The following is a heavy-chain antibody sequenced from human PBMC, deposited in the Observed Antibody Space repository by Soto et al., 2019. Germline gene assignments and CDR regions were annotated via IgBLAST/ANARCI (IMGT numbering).Heavy chain of an antibody. CDR2: ITSKSTTI. D-gene: IGHD3-16*01. CDR1: GFTFTSYI. J-gene: IGHJ5*02. CDR3: AREMGACSDSSCYPGPYDS. Sequence: LRLSCAASGFTFTSYIMNWVRQAPVQGLEWVSYITSKSTTIKYADSVKGRFTVSRDNAKNSLYLQLNSLRDEDTAVYYCAREMGACSDSSCYPGPYDSWGQGTLVTVSS. V-gene: IGHV3-48*02.